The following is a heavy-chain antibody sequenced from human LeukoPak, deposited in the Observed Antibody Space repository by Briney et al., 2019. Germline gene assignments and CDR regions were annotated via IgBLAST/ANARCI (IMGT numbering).Heavy chain of an antibody. D-gene: IGHD5-18*01. V-gene: IGHV3-21*01. Sequence: GGSLRLSCAGSGFTFSSYSMNWVRQAPGKGLEWVSCISSSSSYIYYADSVKGRFTISRDHAKNSFYLQMNSLRAEDTAVYYCAASPVYSYGHPYYFDYWGQGTLVTVSS. CDR1: GFTFSSYS. J-gene: IGHJ4*02. CDR3: AASPVYSYGHPYYFDY. CDR2: ISSSSSYI.